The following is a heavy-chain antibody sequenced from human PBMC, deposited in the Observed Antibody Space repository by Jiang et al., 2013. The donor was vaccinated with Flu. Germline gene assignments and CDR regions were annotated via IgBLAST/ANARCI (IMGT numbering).Heavy chain of an antibody. CDR3: ARLGTFRDYSNTSYYGMDV. CDR2: IYTSGST. Sequence: GSGLVKPSQTLSLTCTVSGGSISSGSYYWSWIRQPAGKGLEWIGRIYTSGSTNYSPSLKSRVTISVDTSKNQFSLKLSSVTAADTAVYYCARLGTFRDYSNTSYYGMDVWGQGTTVTVSS. D-gene: IGHD4-11*01. J-gene: IGHJ6*02. V-gene: IGHV4-61*02. CDR1: GGSISSGSYY.